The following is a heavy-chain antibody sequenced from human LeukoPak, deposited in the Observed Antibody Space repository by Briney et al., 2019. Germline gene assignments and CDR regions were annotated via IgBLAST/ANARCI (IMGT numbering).Heavy chain of an antibody. CDR1: GFTFSSYG. D-gene: IGHD1-7*01. CDR3: ARDRLYNWNFADYYYYYMDV. Sequence: AGGSLRLSCAASGFTFSSYGMHWVRQAPGKGLEWVAFIRYDGSNKYYADSVKGRFTISRDNSKNTLYLQMNSLRAEDTAVYYCARDRLYNWNFADYYYYYMDVWGKGTTVTVSS. CDR2: IRYDGSNK. V-gene: IGHV3-30*02. J-gene: IGHJ6*03.